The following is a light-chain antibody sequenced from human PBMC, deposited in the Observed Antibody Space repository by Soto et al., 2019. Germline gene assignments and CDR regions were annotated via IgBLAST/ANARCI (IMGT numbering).Light chain of an antibody. CDR3: AAWDDSLNGPV. V-gene: IGLV1-44*01. J-gene: IGLJ2*01. CDR1: SSNIGSNT. Sequence: QSVLTQPPLASGTPGQRVTISCSGSSSNIGSNTVNWYQQLPGTAPKLLIYSNNRRPSGVPDRFSGSKSGTSASLAISGLQSEDEADYYCAAWDDSLNGPVFGGGTKLTVL. CDR2: SNN.